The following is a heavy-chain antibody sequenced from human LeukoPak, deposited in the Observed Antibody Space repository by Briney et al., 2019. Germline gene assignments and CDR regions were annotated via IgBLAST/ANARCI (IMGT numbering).Heavy chain of an antibody. J-gene: IGHJ4*02. Sequence: SQTLSLTCAVSGDSISSGGYWWSWIRQHPGKGPEWIGYISYGGKADYNPSLKSRVAISADTPKNQFSLKLSSTTAADTAVYYCARAPVATPSEFDYWGQGTLVAVSS. CDR2: ISYGGKA. V-gene: IGHV4-31*11. CDR1: GDSISSGGYW. CDR3: ARAPVATPSEFDY. D-gene: IGHD5-12*01.